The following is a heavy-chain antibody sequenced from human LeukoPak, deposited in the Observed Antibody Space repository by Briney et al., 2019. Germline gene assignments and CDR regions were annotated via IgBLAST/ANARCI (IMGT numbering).Heavy chain of an antibody. D-gene: IGHD4-11*01. CDR1: GGSISSGGYY. CDR3: ARSHYSINDFDY. J-gene: IGHJ4*02. Sequence: SQTLSLTCTVSGGSISSGGYYWSWIRQHPGKGLERIGYIYYSGSTYYNPSLKSRVTISVDTSKNQFSLKLSSVTAADTAVYYCARSHYSINDFDYWGQGTLVTVSS. V-gene: IGHV4-31*03. CDR2: IYYSGST.